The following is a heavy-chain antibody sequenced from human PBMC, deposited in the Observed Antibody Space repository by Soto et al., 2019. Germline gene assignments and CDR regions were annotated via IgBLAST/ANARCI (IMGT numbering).Heavy chain of an antibody. V-gene: IGHV3-11*01. D-gene: IGHD6-6*01. CDR2: ISSSGSSI. Sequence: QVQLVESGGGLVKPGGSLRLSCAASGFTFSDYYMSWIRQAPGKGLEWVSYISSSGSSIYYADSVKGRFTISRDNAKNSLYLQMNSLRAEDTAVYYCARDSIAARQNHYYYYYGMDVWGQGTTVTVSS. CDR1: GFTFSDYY. J-gene: IGHJ6*02. CDR3: ARDSIAARQNHYYYYYGMDV.